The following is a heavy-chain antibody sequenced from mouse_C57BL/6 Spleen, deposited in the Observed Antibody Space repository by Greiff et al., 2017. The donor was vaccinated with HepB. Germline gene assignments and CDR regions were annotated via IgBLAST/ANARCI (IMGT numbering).Heavy chain of an antibody. Sequence: VQLQQPGAELVKPGASVKMSCKASGYTFTSYWITWVKQRPGQGLEWIGDIYPGSGSTNYNEKFKSKATLTVDTSSSTAYMQLSSLTSEDSAVYDCASHYYGSSYRFAYWGQGTLVTVSA. CDR3: ASHYYGSSYRFAY. V-gene: IGHV1-55*01. J-gene: IGHJ3*01. CDR2: IYPGSGST. D-gene: IGHD1-1*01. CDR1: GYTFTSYW.